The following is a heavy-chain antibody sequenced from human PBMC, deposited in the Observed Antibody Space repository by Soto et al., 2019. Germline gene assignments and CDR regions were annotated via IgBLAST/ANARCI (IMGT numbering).Heavy chain of an antibody. CDR2: VNGDGSST. CDR3: ARGGSTDFYGLLDL. D-gene: IGHD3-16*01. V-gene: IGHV3-74*01. CDR1: GFSLSKYW. Sequence: EVQLVESGGAPVQPGGSLRLSCAASGFSLSKYWMHWVRQAPGKGLEWVSRVNGDGSSTTYADSVSGRFIISRDNAKNTVFLQMSSLRADETARYYCARGGSTDFYGLLDLWGQGTQVIVSS. J-gene: IGHJ5*02.